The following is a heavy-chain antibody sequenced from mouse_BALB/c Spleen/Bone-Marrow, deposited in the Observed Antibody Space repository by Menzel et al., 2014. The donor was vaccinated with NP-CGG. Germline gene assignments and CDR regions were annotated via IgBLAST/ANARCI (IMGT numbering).Heavy chain of an antibody. Sequence: QLQESGPELVKPGASVKVSRKASGYAFTSYNMYWVKQSHGKSLEWIGHIDPYNGGTSYNQKFKGKATLTVDKSSSTAYMHLNSLTSEDSAVYYCAREDYGKGFAYWGQGTLVTVSA. V-gene: IGHV1S135*01. D-gene: IGHD2-1*01. CDR3: AREDYGKGFAY. J-gene: IGHJ3*01. CDR1: GYAFTSYN. CDR2: IDPYNGGT.